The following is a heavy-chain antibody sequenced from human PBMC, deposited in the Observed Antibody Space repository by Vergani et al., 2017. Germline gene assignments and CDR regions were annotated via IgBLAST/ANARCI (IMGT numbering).Heavy chain of an antibody. CDR1: GFSLGENA. D-gene: IGHD5-12*01. CDR3: AKANPRNSGYDYLYYYHAMDV. J-gene: IGHJ6*02. CDR2: IGGRGDRI. V-gene: IGHV3-23*04. Sequence: EVQLVESGGRLVQPGGSLRLSCAASGFSLGENAMAWVRQSPGKGLEWVAAIGGRGDRIEYADSVKGRFTITRDRSKNRLFLQINSLRDDDTAVYFCAKANPRNSGYDYLYYYHAMDVWGQGTTVTVSS.